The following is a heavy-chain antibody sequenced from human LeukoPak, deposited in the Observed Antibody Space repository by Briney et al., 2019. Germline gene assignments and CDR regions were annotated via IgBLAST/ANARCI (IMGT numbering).Heavy chain of an antibody. Sequence: PSETLSLTCTVSGYSISSGNYWGWIRQPPGKGLEWIGSIYYSGSTYYNPSLKSRVTISVDTSKNQFSLKLSSVTAADTAVYYCARGVMITFGGVIVRDWGQGTLVTVSS. J-gene: IGHJ4*02. V-gene: IGHV4-38-2*02. CDR1: GYSISSGNY. CDR2: IYYSGST. CDR3: ARGVMITFGGVIVRD. D-gene: IGHD3-16*02.